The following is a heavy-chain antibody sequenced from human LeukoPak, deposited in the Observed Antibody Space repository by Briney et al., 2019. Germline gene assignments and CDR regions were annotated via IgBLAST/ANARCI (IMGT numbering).Heavy chain of an antibody. CDR3: ARDSTDGVIPRELHPPFDY. Sequence: GGSLRLSCAASGFTFSSYAMHRVRQAPGKGLEWVAVMSYDGSNKFYADSVKGRFTISRDNSKNTLYLQMNSLRAEDTAVYHCARDSTDGVIPRELHPPFDYWGQGTLVTVSS. V-gene: IGHV3-30-3*01. J-gene: IGHJ4*02. CDR2: MSYDGSNK. CDR1: GFTFSSYA. D-gene: IGHD1-26*01.